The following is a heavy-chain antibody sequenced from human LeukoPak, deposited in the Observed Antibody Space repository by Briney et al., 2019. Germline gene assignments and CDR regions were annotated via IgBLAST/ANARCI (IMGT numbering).Heavy chain of an antibody. D-gene: IGHD6-13*01. V-gene: IGHV3-30*18. J-gene: IGHJ4*02. CDR2: ISYDGSNK. Sequence: GGSLRLSCAASGFTFSSYGMHWVRQAPGKGLEWVAVISYDGSNKYYADSVKGRFTISRDNSKNTLYLQMNSLRAEDTAVYYCAKDSSSWSFDCWGQGTLVTVSS. CDR1: GFTFSSYG. CDR3: AKDSSSWSFDC.